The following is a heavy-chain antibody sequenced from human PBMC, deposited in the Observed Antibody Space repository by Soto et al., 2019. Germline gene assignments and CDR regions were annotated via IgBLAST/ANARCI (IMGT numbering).Heavy chain of an antibody. Sequence: ASETLSLTCTVSGGSISSYYWSWIRQPPGKGLEWIGYIYYSGSTNYNPSLKSRVTISVDTSKNQFSLKLSSVTAADTAVYYCARVTLVLRGNGWFDPWGQGTLVTVSS. D-gene: IGHD3-3*01. J-gene: IGHJ5*02. V-gene: IGHV4-59*01. CDR2: IYYSGST. CDR3: ARVTLVLRGNGWFDP. CDR1: GGSISSYY.